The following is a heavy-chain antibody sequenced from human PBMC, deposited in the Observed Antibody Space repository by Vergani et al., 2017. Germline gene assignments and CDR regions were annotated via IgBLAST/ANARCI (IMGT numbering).Heavy chain of an antibody. CDR2: IKSKTDGGTT. CDR3: TTDPSVSYDSSGYYGY. V-gene: IGHV3-15*01. D-gene: IGHD3-22*01. J-gene: IGHJ4*02. CDR1: GFTFSNAW. Sequence: EVQLVESGGGLVKPGGSLRLPCAASGFTFSNAWTSWVRQAPGKGLEWVGRIKSKTDGGTTDYAAPVKGRCTISRDDSKNTLYLQMNSLKTEDTAVYYCTTDPSVSYDSSGYYGYWGQGTLVTVSS.